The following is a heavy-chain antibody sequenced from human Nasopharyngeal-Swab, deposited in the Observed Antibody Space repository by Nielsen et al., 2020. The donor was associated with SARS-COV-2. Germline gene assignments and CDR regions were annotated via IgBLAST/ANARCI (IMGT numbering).Heavy chain of an antibody. J-gene: IGHJ5*02. Sequence: SVKVSCKASGGTFSSYAISWVRHAPGQGLEWMGGIIPIFDTANYAQKFQGSVTITADKSTSTAYMELSSLRSEDTAVYYCAGGYYDFWSGYYTGSWLDPWGQGTLVTVSS. D-gene: IGHD3-3*01. CDR3: AGGYYDFWSGYYTGSWLDP. V-gene: IGHV1-69*06. CDR1: GGTFSSYA. CDR2: IIPIFDTA.